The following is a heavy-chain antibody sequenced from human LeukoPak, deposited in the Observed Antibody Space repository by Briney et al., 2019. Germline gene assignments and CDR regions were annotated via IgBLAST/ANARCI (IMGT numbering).Heavy chain of an antibody. V-gene: IGHV1-2*02. CDR1: GYTFTGYY. CDR2: INPNSGAT. J-gene: IGHJ4*02. CDR3: ARAPIYCTSSSCGLAYFDY. D-gene: IGHD2-2*01. Sequence: ASVKVSCKASGYTFTGYYIHWVRQAPGQGLDWMGWINPNSGATYYTQNFQGRVTMTRDTSINTVYMELSRLTSDDTAMYYRARAPIYCTSSSCGLAYFDYWGQGTLLTVSS.